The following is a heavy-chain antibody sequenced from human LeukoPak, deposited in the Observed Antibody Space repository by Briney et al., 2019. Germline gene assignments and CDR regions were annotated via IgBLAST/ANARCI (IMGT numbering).Heavy chain of an antibody. CDR3: ANLYSSGWYPEGY. CDR2: ISGSGGST. CDR1: GFTVSSNY. D-gene: IGHD6-19*01. J-gene: IGHJ4*02. V-gene: IGHV3-23*01. Sequence: GGSLRLSCAASGFTVSSNYMSWVRQAPGKGLEWVSAISGSGGSTYYADSVKGRFTISRDNSKNTLYLQMNSLRAEDTAVYYCANLYSSGWYPEGYWGQGTLVTVSS.